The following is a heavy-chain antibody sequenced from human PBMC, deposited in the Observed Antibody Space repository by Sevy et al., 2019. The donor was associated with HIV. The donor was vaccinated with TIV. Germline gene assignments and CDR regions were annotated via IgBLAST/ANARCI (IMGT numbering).Heavy chain of an antibody. CDR2: ISSDGSST. V-gene: IGHV3-74*01. Sequence: GGSLRLSCAASGFTFSSYWMHWVRHAPGKGLVWVSRISSDGSSTSYADSVRGGFTISRDNAKNTLYLQMNSLRAEGTALYYCARDRRAARDFDYWGQGTLVTVSS. CDR3: ARDRRAARDFDY. J-gene: IGHJ4*02. D-gene: IGHD6-6*01. CDR1: GFTFSSYW.